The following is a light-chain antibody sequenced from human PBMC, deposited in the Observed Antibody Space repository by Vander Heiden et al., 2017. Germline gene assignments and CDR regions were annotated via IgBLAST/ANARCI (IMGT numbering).Light chain of an antibody. CDR2: LGS. CDR3: MQALQTPLT. V-gene: IGKV2-28*01. CDR1: QSLLHSNGYNY. J-gene: IGKJ4*01. Sequence: DIVMTQSPPSPPVTPGEPASISCRSSQSLLHSNGYNYLDWYLQKPGQSPQLLIYLGSNRASGVPDRFSGSGSGTDFTLKISRVEAEDVGVYYCMQALQTPLTFGGGTKVEIK.